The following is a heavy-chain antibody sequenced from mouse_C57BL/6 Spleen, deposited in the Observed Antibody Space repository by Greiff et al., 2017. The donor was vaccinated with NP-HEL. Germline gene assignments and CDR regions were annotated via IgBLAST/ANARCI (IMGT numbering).Heavy chain of an antibody. J-gene: IGHJ2*01. D-gene: IGHD4-1*01. V-gene: IGHV1-15*01. CDR3: TRGAELNYLDY. CDR1: GYTFTDYE. CDR2: IDPETGGT. Sequence: QVQLQQSGAELVRPGASVTLSCKASGYTFTDYEMHWVKQTPVHGLEWIGAIDPETGGTAYNQKFKGKAILTADKSSSTAYMELRSLTSEDSAVYYCTRGAELNYLDYWGQGTTLTVSS.